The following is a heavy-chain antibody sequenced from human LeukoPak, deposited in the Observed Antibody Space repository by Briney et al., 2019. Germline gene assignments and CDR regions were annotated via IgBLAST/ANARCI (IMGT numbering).Heavy chain of an antibody. CDR2: INHSGST. CDR3: ARRYDYVWGSPPYGMDV. V-gene: IGHV4-34*01. J-gene: IGHJ6*02. D-gene: IGHD3-16*01. Sequence: SETLSLTCAVYGGSFSGYYWSWIRQPPGKGLEWIGEINHSGSTNYNPSLKSRVTISVDTSKNQFSLKLSSATAADTAVYYCARRYDYVWGSPPYGMDVWGQGTTVTVSS. CDR1: GGSFSGYY.